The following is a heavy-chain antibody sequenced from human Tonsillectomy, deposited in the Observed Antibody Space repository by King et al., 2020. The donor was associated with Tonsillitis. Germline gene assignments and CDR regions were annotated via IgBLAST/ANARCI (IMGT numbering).Heavy chain of an antibody. D-gene: IGHD3-9*01. V-gene: IGHV2-5*02. CDR2: IYLVVDK. CDR1: GFSLRTSGVG. J-gene: IGHJ5*02. Sequence: TLKESGPTLVKPTQTLTLTCTFSGFSLRTSGVGVGWIRQPPGKALGWLALIYLVVDKRYSPSLKSRLTITQDTSKNQVVLTMTNMDPVDTATYYCAHSGAGFILRYFDPWGQGTLVTVSS. CDR3: AHSGAGFILRYFDP.